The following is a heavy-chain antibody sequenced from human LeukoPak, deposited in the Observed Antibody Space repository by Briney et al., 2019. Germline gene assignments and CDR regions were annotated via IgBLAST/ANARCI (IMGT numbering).Heavy chain of an antibody. CDR1: GYSFTSYW. CDR3: ARRASIAAAGIYYFDY. V-gene: IGHV5-51*01. J-gene: IGHJ4*02. D-gene: IGHD6-13*01. Sequence: GESLKISCKGSGYSFTSYWIGWVRQMPGKGLEWMGIIYPGDSDTRYSPSFQGQVTISADKSISTAYLQWSSLKASDTAMYYCARRASIAAAGIYYFDYWGQETLVTVSS. CDR2: IYPGDSDT.